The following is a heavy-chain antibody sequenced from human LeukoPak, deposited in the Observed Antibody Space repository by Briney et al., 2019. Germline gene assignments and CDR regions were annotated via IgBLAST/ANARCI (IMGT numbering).Heavy chain of an antibody. J-gene: IGHJ5*02. V-gene: IGHV4-61*02. CDR1: GGSISSGSYY. CDR3: AREQGGFSYYYDSSGYYL. Sequence: SQTLSLTCTVSGGSISSGSYYWSRIRQPAGKGLEWIGRIYTSGSTNYNPSLKSRVTISVDTSKNQFSLKLSSVTAADTAVYYCAREQGGFSYYYDSSGYYLWGQGTLVTVSS. D-gene: IGHD3-22*01. CDR2: IYTSGST.